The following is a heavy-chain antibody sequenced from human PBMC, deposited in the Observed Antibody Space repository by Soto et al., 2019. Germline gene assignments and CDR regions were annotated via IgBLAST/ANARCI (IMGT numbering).Heavy chain of an antibody. CDR1: GYTFTSYY. J-gene: IGHJ6*02. CDR2: INPSGGST. D-gene: IGHD2-21*02. CDR3: AREWVFCGGDCYIYYYYGMDV. Sequence: ASVKVSCKASGYTFTSYYMHLVRQAPGQGLEWMGIINPSGGSTSYAQKFQGRVTMTRDTSTSTVYMELSSLRSEDTAVYYCAREWVFCGGDCYIYYYYGMDVWGQGTTVTVSS. V-gene: IGHV1-46*01.